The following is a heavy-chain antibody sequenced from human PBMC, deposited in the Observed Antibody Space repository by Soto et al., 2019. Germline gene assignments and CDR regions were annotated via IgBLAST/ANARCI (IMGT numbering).Heavy chain of an antibody. CDR3: AGGAMGQFFEH. CDR2: IFYSLSP. D-gene: IGHD1-26*01. V-gene: IGHV4-59*01. J-gene: IGHJ4*02. Sequence: QVQVQESGPGLVKASDSETLSLTCSVSGDSISRYHWSWIRQPPGKGLEWIGYIFYSLSPKYNSSLESRATISIDRSQNQVSLKMTSVTASDTAVYYCAGGAMGQFFEHWGQGTLVPVSS. CDR1: GDSISRYH.